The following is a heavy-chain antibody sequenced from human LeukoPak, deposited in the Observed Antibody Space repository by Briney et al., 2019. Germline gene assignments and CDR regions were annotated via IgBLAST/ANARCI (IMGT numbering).Heavy chain of an antibody. Sequence: ASVKVSCKASGYTFTSYYMHWVRQAPGQGLEWMGRINPNSGATNYAQRCQGRVTMTRDTSISTAYMGLSRLRSDDTAVYYCSRQGVWGAFDIWGQGTMVTVSS. D-gene: IGHD3-10*01. CDR2: INPNSGAT. J-gene: IGHJ3*02. V-gene: IGHV1-2*06. CDR3: SRQGVWGAFDI. CDR1: GYTFTSYY.